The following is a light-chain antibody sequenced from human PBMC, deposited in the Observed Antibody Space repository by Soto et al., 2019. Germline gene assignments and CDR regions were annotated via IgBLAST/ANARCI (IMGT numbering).Light chain of an antibody. CDR1: QSVTQNF. CDR3: QQFVSSPLT. J-gene: IGKJ4*01. V-gene: IGKV3-20*01. CDR2: GAS. Sequence: EIVLTQSPGTLSLSPGERATLSCRASQSVTQNFLAWYQQRPGQSPRLLIYGASNRAAGIPARFSGSGSGTDFSLTISSLEPEDFAVYYCQQFVSSPLTFGGGTKVEIK.